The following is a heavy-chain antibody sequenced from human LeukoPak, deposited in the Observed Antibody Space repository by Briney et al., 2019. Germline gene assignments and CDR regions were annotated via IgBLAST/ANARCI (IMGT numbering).Heavy chain of an antibody. Sequence: ASVKVSCKASGYTFTGYYMHWVRQAPGQGLGWMGWINPNSGNTGYAQKFQGRVTITRNTSISTAYMELSSLRSEDTAVYYCARVGIVGADAFDIWGQGTMVTVSS. J-gene: IGHJ3*02. CDR3: ARVGIVGADAFDI. CDR1: GYTFTGYY. D-gene: IGHD1-26*01. V-gene: IGHV1-8*03. CDR2: INPNSGNT.